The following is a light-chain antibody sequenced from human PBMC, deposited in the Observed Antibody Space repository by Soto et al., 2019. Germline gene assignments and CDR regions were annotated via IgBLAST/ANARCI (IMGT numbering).Light chain of an antibody. CDR3: QQYINWPT. Sequence: VMAPVFGTPSFGPGEKDTPSFRASQSISSNLARYQQKPGQAPRLLIYDASTRATGIPARFSGSGSGTEFTLTISSLQSEDFAVYYCQQYINWPTFGQGTKVDIK. CDR2: DAS. V-gene: IGKV3-15*01. J-gene: IGKJ1*01. CDR1: QSISSN.